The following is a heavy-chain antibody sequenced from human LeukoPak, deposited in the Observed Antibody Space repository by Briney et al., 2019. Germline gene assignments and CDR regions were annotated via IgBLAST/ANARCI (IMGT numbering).Heavy chain of an antibody. CDR3: ARDYLILATNYYFYYGMDV. J-gene: IGHJ6*04. CDR2: IYYSGST. Sequence: SETLSLTCTVSGVSVISGSHYWAWIRQSPGRGLEWIGYIYYSGSTNYNPSLKSRVTISVDTSKNQFSLKLSSVTAADTAVYYCARDYLILATNYYFYYGMDVWGKGTTVIVSS. V-gene: IGHV4-61*01. D-gene: IGHD5-12*01. CDR1: GVSVISGSHY.